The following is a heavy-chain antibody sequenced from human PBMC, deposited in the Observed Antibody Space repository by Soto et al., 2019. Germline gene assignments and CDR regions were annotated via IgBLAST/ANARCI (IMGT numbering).Heavy chain of an antibody. D-gene: IGHD4-17*01. CDR1: GGSITSSSYY. CDR2: IYYSGRS. Sequence: PSETLSLTCTVSGGSITSSSYYWGWIRQPPGKGLEGIGGIYYSGRSYYNPSLKSRVTMSVDTSKNQFSLTLNSVTAADAAVYSCARQPTTVVTQAYFDHWGQGTLVTVSS. V-gene: IGHV4-39*01. CDR3: ARQPTTVVTQAYFDH. J-gene: IGHJ4*02.